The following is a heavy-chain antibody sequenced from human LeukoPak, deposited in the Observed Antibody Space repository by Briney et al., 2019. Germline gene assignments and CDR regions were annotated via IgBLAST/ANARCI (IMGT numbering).Heavy chain of an antibody. Sequence: GGSLRLSCAASGFTFNSHGMHWVRQGPGKGPEWVASIVYDGGYKYYADSVKGRFTISRDNSKNTLFLQMNSLRTEDTAVYYCATVQSYYGILTGDPFDYWGQGTLVTVSS. CDR2: IVYDGGYK. CDR3: ATVQSYYGILTGDPFDY. CDR1: GFTFNSHG. V-gene: IGHV3-30*02. D-gene: IGHD3-9*01. J-gene: IGHJ4*02.